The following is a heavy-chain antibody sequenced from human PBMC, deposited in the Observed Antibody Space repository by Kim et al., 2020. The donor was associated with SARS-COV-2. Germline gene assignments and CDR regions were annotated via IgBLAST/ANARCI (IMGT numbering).Heavy chain of an antibody. CDR3: NVARGSFDH. V-gene: IGHV1-18*01. Sequence: ASVKVSCKTSGYDFKSNGINWVRQAPGQELEWMGWISTEHGNTNYARNLQDRVTLTTDTSTNTAYMELRSLTSDDTAVYYCNVARGSFDHWGQGTLVTVS. D-gene: IGHD3-10*01. J-gene: IGHJ4*02. CDR2: ISTEHGNT. CDR1: GYDFKSNG.